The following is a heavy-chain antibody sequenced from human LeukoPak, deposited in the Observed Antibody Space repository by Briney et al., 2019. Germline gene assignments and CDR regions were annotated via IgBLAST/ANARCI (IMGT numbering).Heavy chain of an antibody. CDR1: GFTFSAHW. CDR2: INQDGTEK. CDR3: AREGWNYGDNGWGDS. J-gene: IGHJ4*02. Sequence: GGSRRLSCAASGFTFSAHWMSWVRQAPGKGLEWVANINQDGTEKSSVDSVKGRFTISRANAKNSLYLQMNSLRVEDTAVYYCAREGWNYGDNGWGDSWGQGTLVTVSS. D-gene: IGHD4-23*01. V-gene: IGHV3-7*01.